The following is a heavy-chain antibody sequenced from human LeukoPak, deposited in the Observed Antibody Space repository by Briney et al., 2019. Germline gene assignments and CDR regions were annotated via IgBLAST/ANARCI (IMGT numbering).Heavy chain of an antibody. J-gene: IGHJ4*02. CDR2: FSHSGNT. CDR1: GGSISSYY. Sequence: SETLSLTCTISGGSISSYYWSWLRQPPGKGLEWIGDFSHSGNTNYNPSLNYNPSLKSRVTISVDTSKNQFSLKLTSVTAADTAVYYCARGMAHYYDSSGYYLSPTAFDYWGQGTLVTVSS. D-gene: IGHD3-22*01. CDR3: ARGMAHYYDSSGYYLSPTAFDY. V-gene: IGHV4-59*01.